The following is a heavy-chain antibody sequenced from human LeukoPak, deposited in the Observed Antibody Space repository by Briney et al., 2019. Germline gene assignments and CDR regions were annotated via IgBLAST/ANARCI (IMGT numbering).Heavy chain of an antibody. CDR2: ISYDGSNK. Sequence: GRSLRLSCAASGFTFSSYGMHWVRQAPGKGLEWVAVISYDGSNKYYADSVKGRFTISRDNSKNTLYLQMNSLRAEDTAVYYCARDSTYYDILTGLFDYWGQGTLVTVSS. J-gene: IGHJ4*02. CDR1: GFTFSSYG. D-gene: IGHD3-9*01. V-gene: IGHV3-30*03. CDR3: ARDSTYYDILTGLFDY.